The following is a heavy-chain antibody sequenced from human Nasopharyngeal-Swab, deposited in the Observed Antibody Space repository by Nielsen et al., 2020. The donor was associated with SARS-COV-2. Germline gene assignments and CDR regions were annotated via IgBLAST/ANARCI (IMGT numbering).Heavy chain of an antibody. V-gene: IGHV3-53*04. Sequence: VRQAPGKGLEWVSVIYSGGSTYYADSVKGRFTISRHNSKNTLYLQMNSQRAEDTAVYYCARDESSSGWYAFDYWGQGTLVTVSS. CDR2: IYSGGST. J-gene: IGHJ4*02. CDR3: ARDESSSGWYAFDY. D-gene: IGHD6-19*01.